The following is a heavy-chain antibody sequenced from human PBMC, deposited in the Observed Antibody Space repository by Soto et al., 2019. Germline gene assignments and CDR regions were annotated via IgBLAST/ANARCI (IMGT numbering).Heavy chain of an antibody. J-gene: IGHJ4*02. CDR2: INGRSNYV. CDR3: AREVGVVGSSSAFDH. Sequence: EVQVVESGGGLVKPGGSLRLSCVFSGFTFSTYTMNWVRQAPGKGLEWVSSINGRSNYVYYADSVKGRFTISRDNAKNSLYMQINRLPAKVTAFYYCAREVGVVGSSSAFDHWARGTLVTVSS. CDR1: GFTFSTYT. V-gene: IGHV3-21*01. D-gene: IGHD1-26*01.